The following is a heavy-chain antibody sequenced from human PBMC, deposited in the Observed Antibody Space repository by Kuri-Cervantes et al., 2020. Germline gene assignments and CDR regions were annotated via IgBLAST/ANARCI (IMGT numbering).Heavy chain of an antibody. CDR2: IYYNGST. V-gene: IGHV4-30-4*08. Sequence: SWIPQPPGKGLEWVGYIYYNGSTYYNPSLKSRVTISVDTSKNQFSRKLSSVTAADTAVYYCARVGQGTVVVPAALRYFDLWGRGTLVTVSS. D-gene: IGHD2-2*01. J-gene: IGHJ2*01. CDR3: ARVGQGTVVVPAALRYFDL.